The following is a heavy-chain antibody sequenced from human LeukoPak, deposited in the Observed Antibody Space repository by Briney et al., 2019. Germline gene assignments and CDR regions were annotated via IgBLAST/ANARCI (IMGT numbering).Heavy chain of an antibody. Sequence: ASVKVSCKASGYTFTSYDINWVRQAIGQGLEWMGWMNPNSGNTGYAQKFQGRVTMTRNTSISTAYMELSSLRSEDTAVYYCARANKIAVAAPDYWGQGTLVTVSS. CDR2: MNPNSGNT. CDR1: GYTFTSYD. V-gene: IGHV1-8*01. CDR3: ARANKIAVAAPDY. J-gene: IGHJ4*02. D-gene: IGHD6-19*01.